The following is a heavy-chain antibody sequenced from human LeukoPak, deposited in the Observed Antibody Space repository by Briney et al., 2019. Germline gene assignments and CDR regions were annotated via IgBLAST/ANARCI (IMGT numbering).Heavy chain of an antibody. CDR1: GFTFSTYW. CDR2: IKQDGSEK. Sequence: GGSLRLSCAASGFTFSTYWMTWVRQAPGKGLEWVANIKQDGSEKYFVDSVKGRFTISRDNANNSLYLQMNSLRAEDTAVYYCARAKPKNMVRGLIMRRESRYYFDYWGQGTLVTVSS. V-gene: IGHV3-7*03. D-gene: IGHD3-10*01. J-gene: IGHJ4*02. CDR3: ARAKPKNMVRGLIMRRESRYYFDY.